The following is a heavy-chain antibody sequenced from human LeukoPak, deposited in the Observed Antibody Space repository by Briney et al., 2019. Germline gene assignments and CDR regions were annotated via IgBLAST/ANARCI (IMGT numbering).Heavy chain of an antibody. CDR3: ARDGYGDSPFDY. V-gene: IGHV4-31*03. J-gene: IGHJ4*02. CDR2: IYYSGSS. Sequence: SETLSLTCTVSGGSISSGGYYWSWIRQHPGKGLEWIGYIYYSGSSYYNPSLKSRVTISVDTSKNQFSLKLTSVTAADTAVYYCARDGYGDSPFDYWGQGTLVTASS. CDR1: GGSISSGGYY. D-gene: IGHD4-17*01.